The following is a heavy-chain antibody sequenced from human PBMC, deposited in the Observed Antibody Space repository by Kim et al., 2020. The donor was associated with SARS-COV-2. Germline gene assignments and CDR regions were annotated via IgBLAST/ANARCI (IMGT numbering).Heavy chain of an antibody. CDR2: ISSSSSTI. V-gene: IGHV3-48*02. CDR1: GFTFSSYS. Sequence: GGSLRLSCAASGFTFSSYSMNWVRQAPGKGLEWVSYISSSSSTIYYADSVKGRFTISRDNAKNSLYLQMNSLRDEDTAVYYCARDLWPWGCSSTSCYFLVSVGMDVWGQGTTVTVSS. CDR3: ARDLWPWGCSSTSCYFLVSVGMDV. D-gene: IGHD2-2*01. J-gene: IGHJ6*02.